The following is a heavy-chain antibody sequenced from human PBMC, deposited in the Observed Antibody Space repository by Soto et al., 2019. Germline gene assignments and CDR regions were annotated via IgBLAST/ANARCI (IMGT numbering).Heavy chain of an antibody. Sequence: EVQLVESGGGLVQPGGSLRLSCAASGFTVSSNYMSWVRQAPGKGLEWVSVIYSGGSTYYADSVQGRFTISRDNSKNTLHLQRNSLRAEDTAVYYCARACGGGGDSCSWDNWFDPWGQGTLVTVSS. CDR2: IYSGGST. V-gene: IGHV3-66*01. CDR1: GFTVSSNY. CDR3: ARACGGGGDSCSWDNWFDP. D-gene: IGHD2-15*01. J-gene: IGHJ5*02.